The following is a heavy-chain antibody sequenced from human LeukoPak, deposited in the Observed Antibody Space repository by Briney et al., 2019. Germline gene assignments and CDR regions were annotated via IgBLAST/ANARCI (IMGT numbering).Heavy chain of an antibody. D-gene: IGHD6-19*01. CDR3: ARDMGGVAGTIGWFDP. CDR1: GYTFTGNY. V-gene: IGHV1-2*02. Sequence: ASVKVSCKASGYTFTGNYMHWVRQAPGQGLEWMGWINPTSGDTNYAQKFQGRVTMTRDTSISTAYMELSRLRSDDTAVYYCARDMGGVAGTIGWFDPWGQGTLVTASS. CDR2: INPTSGDT. J-gene: IGHJ5*02.